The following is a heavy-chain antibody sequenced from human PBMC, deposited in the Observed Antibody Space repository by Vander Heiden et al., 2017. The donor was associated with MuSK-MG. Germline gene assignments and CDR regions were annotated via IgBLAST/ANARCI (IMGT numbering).Heavy chain of an antibody. Sequence: QLQLQESGPGLVKPSETLSLTCTVSGGSISSSSYYWGWIRQPPGKGLEWIVSIYYSGSTYYNPSLKSRVTISVDTSKNQFSLKLSSVPAADTAVYYCATTLPLQDYGDYEDDYWGQGTLVTVSS. J-gene: IGHJ4*02. CDR3: ATTLPLQDYGDYEDDY. D-gene: IGHD4-17*01. CDR1: GGSISSSSYY. CDR2: IYYSGST. V-gene: IGHV4-39*01.